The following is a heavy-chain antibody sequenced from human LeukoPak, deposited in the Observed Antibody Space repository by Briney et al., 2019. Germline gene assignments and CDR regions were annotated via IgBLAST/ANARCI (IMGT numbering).Heavy chain of an antibody. CDR1: GFTFSSYS. CDR2: ISSSGSTI. V-gene: IGHV3-48*01. J-gene: IGHJ4*02. D-gene: IGHD1-14*01. Sequence: GGSLRLSCAASGFTFSSYSMNWVRQAPGKGLEWVSYISSSGSTIYYADSVKGRFTISRDNSRDTLYLQMNSLRTEDTAVYYCAKDPEYWGQGTLVTVSS. CDR3: AKDPEY.